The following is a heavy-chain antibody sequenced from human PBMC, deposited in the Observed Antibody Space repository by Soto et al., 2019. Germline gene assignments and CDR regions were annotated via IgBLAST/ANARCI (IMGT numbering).Heavy chain of an antibody. D-gene: IGHD3-16*01. CDR2: IYPGDSDA. V-gene: IGHV5-51*01. CDR3: ARRDYSGGYGMDV. Sequence: GESLRNSCQASGYTFNNYWIVWVRQLPGKGLEWMGVIYPGDSDARYSPSFQGQVTISADRSISTAYLQWSSLKASDTAMYYCARRDYSGGYGMDVWGQGTTVTVSS. J-gene: IGHJ6*02. CDR1: GYTFNNYW.